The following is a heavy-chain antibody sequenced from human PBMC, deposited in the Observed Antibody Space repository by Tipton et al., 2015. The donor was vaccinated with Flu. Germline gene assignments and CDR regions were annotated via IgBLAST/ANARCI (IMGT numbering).Heavy chain of an antibody. CDR2: IHRSGST. D-gene: IGHD4-11*01. V-gene: IGHV4-38-2*01. J-gene: IGHJ5*02. Sequence: LRLSCAVSGDSIRNDYFWGWIRQPPGKGLEWIATIHRSGSTKYNPSLKSRVTMSVDTSKNQFSLKLSSVTASDTAVYFCARREYSNYVSEPKNWFDPWGQGTLVTVSS. CDR1: GDSIRNDYF. CDR3: ARREYSNYVSEPKNWFDP.